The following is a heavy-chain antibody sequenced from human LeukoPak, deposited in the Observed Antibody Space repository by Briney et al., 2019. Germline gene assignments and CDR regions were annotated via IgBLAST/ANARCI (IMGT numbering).Heavy chain of an antibody. CDR2: IWYDGSNQ. CDR3: GRDHKPWELSSFDY. J-gene: IGHJ4*02. D-gene: IGHD1-26*01. Sequence: GGSLRLSCAASGFTFSRYGMHWVRQAPGKGLEWVAVIWYDGSNQYYADSVKGRFTISRDNSKNTLYLQMNSLRAEDTAVYYCGRDHKPWELSSFDYWGQGTLVTVSS. V-gene: IGHV3-33*01. CDR1: GFTFSRYG.